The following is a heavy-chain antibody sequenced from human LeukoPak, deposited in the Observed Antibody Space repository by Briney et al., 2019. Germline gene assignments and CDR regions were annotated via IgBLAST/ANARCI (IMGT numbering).Heavy chain of an antibody. CDR3: ARPLLCPGNYEGIDAFDI. Sequence: GGSLRLCYAASGLAFSSYAMSWVRQAPFKGLEWVSAISRSGGSTYYSHPASGRFTICRDNSKNALYLQMNRLRAEDTAVYYCARPLLCPGNYEGIDAFDIWGQGTMVTVSS. CDR1: GLAFSSYA. V-gene: IGHV3-23*01. CDR2: ISRSGGST. D-gene: IGHD1-7*01. J-gene: IGHJ3*02.